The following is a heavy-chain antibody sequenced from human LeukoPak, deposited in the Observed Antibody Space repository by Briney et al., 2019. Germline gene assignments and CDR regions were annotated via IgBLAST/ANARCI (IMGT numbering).Heavy chain of an antibody. D-gene: IGHD2-15*01. V-gene: IGHV4-31*03. Sequence: PSQTLSLTCTVSGGFISSGGYYWSWIRQHPGKGLEWIGYIYYSGSTYYNPSLKSRVTISVDTSKNQFSLKLSSVTAADTAVYYCARVGYCSGGSCYLYYYYYGMDVWGQGTTVTVSS. CDR1: GGFISSGGYY. CDR2: IYYSGST. CDR3: ARVGYCSGGSCYLYYYYYGMDV. J-gene: IGHJ6*02.